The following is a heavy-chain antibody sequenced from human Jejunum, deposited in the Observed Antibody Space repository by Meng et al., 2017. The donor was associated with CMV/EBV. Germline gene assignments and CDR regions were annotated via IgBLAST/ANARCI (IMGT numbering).Heavy chain of an antibody. Sequence: SGFTFSSHAMHWVRQAPGKGLDWVAVITYDGSNKYYADSVESRFTISRDNSKNTLYLQMNSLRGEDTAVYYCAREPVDIVSRFDYWGQGTLVTVSS. CDR3: AREPVDIVSRFDY. CDR2: ITYDGSNK. D-gene: IGHD5-12*01. CDR1: GFTFSSHA. V-gene: IGHV3-30*04. J-gene: IGHJ4*01.